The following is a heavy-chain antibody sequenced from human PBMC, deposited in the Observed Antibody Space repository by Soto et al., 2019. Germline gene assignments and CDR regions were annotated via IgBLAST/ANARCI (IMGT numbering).Heavy chain of an antibody. J-gene: IGHJ5*02. CDR2: ISYTGRT. CDR1: GGSISSDANF. D-gene: IGHD6-6*01. Sequence: SETLSLTCTVSGGSISSDANFWSWIRQLPGRGLEWIGYISYTGRTYYTPSLNSRLTISLDTSKNLFSLRLSAGTAADTAVYFCARGSFTSSSSWFDPWGQGTLVTVSS. CDR3: ARGSFTSSSSWFDP. V-gene: IGHV4-31*03.